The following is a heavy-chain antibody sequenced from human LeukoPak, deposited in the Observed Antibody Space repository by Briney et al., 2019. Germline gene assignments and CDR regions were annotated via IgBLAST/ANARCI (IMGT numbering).Heavy chain of an antibody. D-gene: IGHD5-12*01. J-gene: IGHJ6*02. CDR3: ARSPVATIKGYGMDV. CDR1: GGSISSSSYY. CDR2: IYCSGST. Sequence: SETLSLTCTVSGGSISSSSYYWGWIRQPPGKGLEWIGSIYCSGSTYYNPSLKSRVTISVDTSKNQFSLKLSSVTAADTAVYYCARSPVATIKGYGMDVWGQGTTVTVSS. V-gene: IGHV4-39*07.